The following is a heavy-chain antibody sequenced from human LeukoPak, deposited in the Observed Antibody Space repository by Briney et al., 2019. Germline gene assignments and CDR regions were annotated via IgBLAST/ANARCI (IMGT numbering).Heavy chain of an antibody. CDR1: NYTYTDYG. V-gene: IGHV1-18*01. J-gene: IGHJ4*02. Sequence: VASVKVSCKASNYTYTDYGIYWVRQAPGQGLEWVGWISAFNGHTYYAQKLQGRITMTTDAPTATAHMELRSLRSDDTAVYYCARALAVLGRGPRDFDFWGQGTLVTVSS. D-gene: IGHD4/OR15-4a*01. CDR2: ISAFNGHT. CDR3: ARALAVLGRGPRDFDF.